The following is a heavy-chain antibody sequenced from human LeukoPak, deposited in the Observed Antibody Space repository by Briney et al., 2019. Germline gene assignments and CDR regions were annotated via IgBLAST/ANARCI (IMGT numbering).Heavy chain of an antibody. D-gene: IGHD3-9*01. V-gene: IGHV3-21*04. CDR1: GFTFNNYN. CDR2: ISCSSSYI. Sequence: GGSLRLSCAASGFTFNNYNMNWVRQAPGKGLEWVSYISCSSSYIYYADSVKGRFTISRDNSKNTLYLQMNSLRAEDTAVYYCASDRGVLRYFDGSLTFDYWGQGTLVTVSS. J-gene: IGHJ4*02. CDR3: ASDRGVLRYFDGSLTFDY.